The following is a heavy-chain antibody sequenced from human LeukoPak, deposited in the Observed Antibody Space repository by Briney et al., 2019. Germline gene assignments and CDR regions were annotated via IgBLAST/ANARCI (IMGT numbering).Heavy chain of an antibody. CDR3: ARAPWLSSAPFYYMDV. Sequence: GASVKVSCKASGYTFTSYGISWVRQAPGQGLEWMGWISAYNGNTNYAQKLQGRVTMTTDTSTSTAYMELRSLRSEDTAVYYCARAPWLSSAPFYYMDVWGKGTTVTISS. V-gene: IGHV1-18*01. CDR2: ISAYNGNT. J-gene: IGHJ6*03. D-gene: IGHD6-19*01. CDR1: GYTFTSYG.